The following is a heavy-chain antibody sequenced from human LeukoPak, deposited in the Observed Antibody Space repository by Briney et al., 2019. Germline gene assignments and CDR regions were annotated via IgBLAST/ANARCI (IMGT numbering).Heavy chain of an antibody. CDR2: IYYSGST. J-gene: IGHJ4*02. CDR1: GGSISSGGYS. D-gene: IGHD6-13*01. V-gene: IGHV4-30-4*07. Sequence: PSETLSLTCAVSGGSISSGGYSWRWIRQPPGKGLEWIGYIYYSGSTYYNPSLKSRVTISVDTSKNQFSLKLSSVTAADTAVYYCAREVVAAAGTVDYWGQGTLVIVSS. CDR3: AREVVAAAGTVDY.